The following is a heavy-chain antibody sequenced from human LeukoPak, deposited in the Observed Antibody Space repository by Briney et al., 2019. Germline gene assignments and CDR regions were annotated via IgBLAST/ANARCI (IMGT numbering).Heavy chain of an antibody. D-gene: IGHD4-17*01. CDR2: IIPIFGTA. V-gene: IGHV1-69*05. CDR3: ARSSVTTDYYYMDV. J-gene: IGHJ6*03. CDR1: GGTFSSYA. Sequence: SVKVSCKASGGTFSSYAISWVRQAPGQGVEWMGGIIPIFGTANYAQKFQGRVTITTDESTSTADMELSSLRSEDAAVYYCARSSVTTDYYYMDVWGKGTTVTVSS.